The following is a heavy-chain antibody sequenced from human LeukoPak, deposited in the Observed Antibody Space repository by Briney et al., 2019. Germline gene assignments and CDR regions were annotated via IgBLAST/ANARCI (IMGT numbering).Heavy chain of an antibody. J-gene: IGHJ4*02. CDR3: VVSIQAAAIPAFDS. CDR1: GYNFAHN. V-gene: IGHV1-2*02. CDR2: INPKNGGT. Sequence: ASVKVSCKASGYNFAHNIHWVRQAPGQGHEFMGWINPKNGGTKYAQSFQGRVTMTRDTFISTVYMELSSLGSDDTTVYYCVVSIQAAAIPAFDSWGQGTLVTVSS. D-gene: IGHD6-25*01.